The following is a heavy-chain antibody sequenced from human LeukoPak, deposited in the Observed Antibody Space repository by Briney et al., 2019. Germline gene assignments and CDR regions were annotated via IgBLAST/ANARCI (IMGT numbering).Heavy chain of an antibody. D-gene: IGHD5-24*01. CDR3: AREGLAPTANRWFDP. CDR2: IYYSGST. V-gene: IGHV4-59*06. Sequence: SETLSLTCTVSGGSISSYYWSWIRQPPGKGLEWIGYIYYSGSTYYNPSLKSRVTISVDTSKNQFSLKLSSVTAADTAVYYCAREGLAPTANRWFDPWGQGTLVTVSS. J-gene: IGHJ5*02. CDR1: GGSISSYY.